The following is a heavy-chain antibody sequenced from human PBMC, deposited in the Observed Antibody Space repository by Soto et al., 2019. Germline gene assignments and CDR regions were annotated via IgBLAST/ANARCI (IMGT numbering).Heavy chain of an antibody. CDR1: GGTFSSYA. CDR3: ARGGGYCSSTSCYTPTYYDYGMDV. Sequence: QVQLVQSGAEVKKPGSSVNVSCKASGGTFSSYAISWVRQAPGQGLEWMGGIIPIFGTANYAQMFQGRVTITADESTSTDYMELRSLRSEDTAVYYCARGGGYCSSTSCYTPTYYDYGMDVWGQGTTVTVSS. V-gene: IGHV1-69*01. D-gene: IGHD2-2*02. CDR2: IIPIFGTA. J-gene: IGHJ6*02.